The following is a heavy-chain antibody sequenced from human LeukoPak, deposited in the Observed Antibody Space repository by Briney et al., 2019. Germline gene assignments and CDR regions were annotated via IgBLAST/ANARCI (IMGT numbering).Heavy chain of an antibody. CDR1: GYTLTELS. CDR3: ATSLRFLKWLPRGNWFDP. J-gene: IGHJ5*02. V-gene: IGHV1-24*01. CDR2: FDPEDGET. Sequence: ASVKASCKVSGYTLTELSMHWVRQAPGKGLEWMGGFDPEDGETIYAQKFQGRVTMTEDTSTDTAYMELSSLRSEDTAVYYCATSLRFLKWLPRGNWFDPWGQGTLVTVPS. D-gene: IGHD3-3*01.